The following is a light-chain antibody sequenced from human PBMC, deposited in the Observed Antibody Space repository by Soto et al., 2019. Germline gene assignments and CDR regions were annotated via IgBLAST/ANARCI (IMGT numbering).Light chain of an antibody. CDR3: QQLNSYPYA. J-gene: IGKJ2*01. CDR1: QGISSY. CDR2: AAS. V-gene: IGKV1-9*01. Sequence: DIQLTQSPSFLSASVGDRVTITCRASQGISSYLAWYQQKPGKAPKLLIYAASPLQSGVPSRFSCTGSGTEFTLTISSLQPEDFAAYYCQQLNSYPYAFGQGTTLEI.